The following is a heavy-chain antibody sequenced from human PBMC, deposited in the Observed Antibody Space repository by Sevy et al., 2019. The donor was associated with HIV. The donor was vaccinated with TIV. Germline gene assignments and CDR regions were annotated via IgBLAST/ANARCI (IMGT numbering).Heavy chain of an antibody. V-gene: IGHV3-48*01. CDR2: IDSSRSNR. Sequence: GESLKISCAASGFTFSSYSMNWVRQAPGKGLEWLSYIDSSRSNRYYAESVKGRFTGSRDNAKRSLYVRMNSLRGEDTAVYYGAREGGYTDQGMDVWGQGTTVTVSS. CDR3: AREGGYTDQGMDV. CDR1: GFTFSSYS. D-gene: IGHD5-12*01. J-gene: IGHJ6*02.